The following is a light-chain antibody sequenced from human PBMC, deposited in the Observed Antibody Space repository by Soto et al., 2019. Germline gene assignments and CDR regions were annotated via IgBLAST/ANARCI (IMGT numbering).Light chain of an antibody. CDR2: DVT. CDR1: SSDVGGYDY. V-gene: IGLV2-14*01. CDR3: SSYTSSSTSV. Sequence: QSALTQPASVSGSPGQSITISCTGTSSDVGGYDYVSWFQQHPGKAPKLIIYDVTNRPSGVSDRFSGSKSGNTASLTISGLQAADEADYYCSSYTSSSTSVLGTGTKVTVL. J-gene: IGLJ1*01.